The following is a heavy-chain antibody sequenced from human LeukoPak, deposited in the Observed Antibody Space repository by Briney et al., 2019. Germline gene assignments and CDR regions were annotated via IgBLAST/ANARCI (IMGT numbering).Heavy chain of an antibody. D-gene: IGHD4-17*01. CDR2: IIPILGIA. Sequence: SVKVSCKASGGTFSSYAISWVRQAPGQGLEWMGRIIPILGIANYAQKFQGRVTITADKSTSTAYMELSSLRSEDTAVYYCARDRTGDYVVDYWGQGTLVTVSS. V-gene: IGHV1-69*04. CDR3: ARDRTGDYVVDY. J-gene: IGHJ4*02. CDR1: GGTFSSYA.